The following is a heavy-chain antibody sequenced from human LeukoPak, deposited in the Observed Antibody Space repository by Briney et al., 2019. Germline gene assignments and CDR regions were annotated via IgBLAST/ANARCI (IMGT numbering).Heavy chain of an antibody. CDR1: GFTFSSYA. CDR3: ARAGGGSGSYYFAALDI. D-gene: IGHD1-26*01. CDR2: ISYDGSNK. Sequence: GGSLRLSCAASGFTFSSYAMHWVRQAPGKGLEWVAVISYDGSNKCYADSVKGRFTIPRDNSKNTPYLQMNSLRAEDTAVYYCARAGGGSGSYYFAALDIWGQGTMVTVSS. J-gene: IGHJ3*02. V-gene: IGHV3-30-3*01.